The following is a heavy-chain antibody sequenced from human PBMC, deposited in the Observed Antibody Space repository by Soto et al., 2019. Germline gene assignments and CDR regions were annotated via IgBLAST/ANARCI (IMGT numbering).Heavy chain of an antibody. J-gene: IGHJ6*03. CDR2: TYYRSRWYN. CDR1: GASVSSNSAA. D-gene: IGHD1-7*01. CDR3: AGTTSHQWYYMDV. Sequence: QVQLQESGPGLVKPSQTLSLTCAISGASVSSNSAAWNWIRLSPSRGLEWLARTYYRSRWYNDYAVSVRSRIPVNPDTSKNQFSLQLTSVTPEDTAVYYCAGTTSHQWYYMDVWGKGTTVTVSS. V-gene: IGHV6-1*01.